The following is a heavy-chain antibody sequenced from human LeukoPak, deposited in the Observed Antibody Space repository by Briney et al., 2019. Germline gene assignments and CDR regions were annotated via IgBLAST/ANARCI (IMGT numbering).Heavy chain of an antibody. J-gene: IGHJ5*02. D-gene: IGHD3-10*01. Sequence: SGGSLRLSCAASGFTFSYYGMHWVRQAPGKGLEWVAFIRHDGNDKYYAESVKGRFTISRDTSRNTLYLQMNSLRLEDTAVYYCAKDLMRDRWFGESWGQGTLVTVSS. V-gene: IGHV3-30*02. CDR2: IRHDGNDK. CDR3: AKDLMRDRWFGES. CDR1: GFTFSYYG.